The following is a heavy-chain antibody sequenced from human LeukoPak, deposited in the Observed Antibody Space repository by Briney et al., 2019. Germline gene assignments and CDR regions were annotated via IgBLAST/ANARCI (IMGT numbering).Heavy chain of an antibody. V-gene: IGHV3-21*01. D-gene: IGHD6-19*01. CDR2: ISSSSSYI. J-gene: IGHJ4*02. CDR1: GFAFTSYG. CDR3: TRGAGTGWRFDS. Sequence: GGSLRLSCAASGFAFTSYGMTWVRQAPGKGLEWVSSISSSSSYIYYSDSVKGRFTISRDNAKNSLYLQMNSLKADDTAVYYCTRGAGTGWRFDSWGQGTLVTVSS.